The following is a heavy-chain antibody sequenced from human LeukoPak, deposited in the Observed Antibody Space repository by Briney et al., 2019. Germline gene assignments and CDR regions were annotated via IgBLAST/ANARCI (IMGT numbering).Heavy chain of an antibody. CDR2: INPNSGGT. Sequence: ASVKVSCKASGYTFTGYYMHWVRQAPGQGLEWMGWINPNSGGTNYAQKFQGRVTMTRDTSISTAYMELSSLRSEDTAVYYCARGSGYSVYYYYYMDVWGKGTTVTVSS. V-gene: IGHV1-2*02. J-gene: IGHJ6*03. CDR1: GYTFTGYY. CDR3: ARGSGYSVYYYYYMDV. D-gene: IGHD3-3*01.